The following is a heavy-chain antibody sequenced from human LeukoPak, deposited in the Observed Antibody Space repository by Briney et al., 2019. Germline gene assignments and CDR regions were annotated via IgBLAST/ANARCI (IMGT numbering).Heavy chain of an antibody. J-gene: IGHJ4*02. CDR1: GFTFDDYA. Sequence: PGRSLRLSCAASGFTFDDYAMHWVRQAPGKGLEWVAVISNDGSITKYGDSVKGRFTISRDNSKNALYVQINSLRTDDAAVYYCAKSKSPYPMDYIFDFWGQGTLVTVSS. V-gene: IGHV3-30*18. CDR3: AKSKSPYPMDYIFDF. CDR2: ISNDGSIT. D-gene: IGHD4-11*01.